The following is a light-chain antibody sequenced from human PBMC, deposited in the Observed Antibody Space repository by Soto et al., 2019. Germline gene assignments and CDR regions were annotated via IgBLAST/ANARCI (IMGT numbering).Light chain of an antibody. CDR1: QSVSSY. V-gene: IGKV3-11*01. CDR3: QQRSNWPGT. CDR2: DAS. J-gene: IGKJ1*01. Sequence: EIVLTQSPATLSLSPGERATLSCRASQSVSSYLAWYQQKPGQAPRLLIYDASNMATGIPARFSGSGSGTAFTLTISSLEPEDFAVYYCQQRSNWPGTFGQGTKVEIK.